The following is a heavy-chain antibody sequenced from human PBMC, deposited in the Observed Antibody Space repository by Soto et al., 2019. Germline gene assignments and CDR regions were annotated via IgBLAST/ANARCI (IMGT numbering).Heavy chain of an antibody. CDR3: VSGVYYGMDV. CDR1: GFTFSSYG. V-gene: IGHV3-33*01. Sequence: QVQLVESGGGVVQPGRSLRLSCAASGFTFSSYGMHWVRQAPGKGLEWVAVIWYDGNNKYDADSVKGRFTISRDNSKNTLYLQMNSLRVEDTAVYYCVSGVYYGMDVWGQGTTVTVSS. J-gene: IGHJ6*02. CDR2: IWYDGNNK.